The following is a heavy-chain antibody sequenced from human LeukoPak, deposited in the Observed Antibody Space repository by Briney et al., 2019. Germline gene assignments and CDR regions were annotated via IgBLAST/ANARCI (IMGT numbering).Heavy chain of an antibody. Sequence: ASVKVSCKASGYTFTGYYMHWVRQAPGQGLEWMGWINPNSGGTNYAQKFQGRVTMTRDTSISTAYMELSRLRSDDTAVYYCARYDYSNLLMAEYFQHWGQGTLVTVSS. J-gene: IGHJ1*01. CDR2: INPNSGGT. D-gene: IGHD4-11*01. CDR3: ARYDYSNLLMAEYFQH. CDR1: GYTFTGYY. V-gene: IGHV1-2*02.